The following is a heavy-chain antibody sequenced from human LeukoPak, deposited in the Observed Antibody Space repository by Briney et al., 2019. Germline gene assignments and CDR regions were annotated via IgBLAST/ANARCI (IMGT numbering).Heavy chain of an antibody. J-gene: IGHJ4*02. V-gene: IGHV3-53*01. CDR2: IYSGGTT. Sequence: PGGSLRLSCAASGVNVTTNYMSWVRQAPGKGLEWVSVIYSGGTTYYADSVKGRFTISRDTSKNTLSLQMNSLRAEDTAVYYCARGRRDGYNLGYWGQGTLVAVSS. CDR3: ARGRRDGYNLGY. D-gene: IGHD5-24*01. CDR1: GVNVTTNY.